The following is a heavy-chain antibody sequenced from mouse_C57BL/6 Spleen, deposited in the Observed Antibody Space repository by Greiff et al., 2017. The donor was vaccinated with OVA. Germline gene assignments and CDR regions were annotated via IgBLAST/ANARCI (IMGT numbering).Heavy chain of an antibody. D-gene: IGHD3-2*02. CDR2: FYPGSGRI. Sequence: QVQLQQSGAELVKPGASVQLSCKASGYTFTEYTLHWVKQRSGQGLEWIGWFYPGSGRIKYNEKFKDKATFTSDKSSSTVYIELSRLTSEGSAVFFCARHGSKAGFHAMDYWGQVTSLTGSS. J-gene: IGHJ4*01. CDR1: GYTFTEYT. CDR3: ARHGSKAGFHAMDY. V-gene: IGHV1-62-2*01.